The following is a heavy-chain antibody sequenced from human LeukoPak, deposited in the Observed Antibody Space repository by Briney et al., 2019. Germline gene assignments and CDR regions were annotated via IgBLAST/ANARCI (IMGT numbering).Heavy chain of an antibody. CDR1: GGSISNYY. CDR3: ARSSHRPYYDFWSGYYENYNFDY. CDR2: IYYSGST. J-gene: IGHJ4*02. Sequence: SETLSLTCTVSGGSISNYYWNWIRQPPGKGLEWIAYIYYSGSTNYNPSLKSRVTISVDTSKNQFSLKLSSVTAADTAVYYCARSSHRPYYDFWSGYYENYNFDYWGQGTLVTVSS. V-gene: IGHV4-59*08. D-gene: IGHD3-3*01.